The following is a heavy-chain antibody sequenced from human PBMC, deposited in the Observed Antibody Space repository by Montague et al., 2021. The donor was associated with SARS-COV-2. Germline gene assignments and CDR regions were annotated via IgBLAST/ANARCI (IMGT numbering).Heavy chain of an antibody. CDR3: ARELSGDSYYYYGMDV. Sequence: SETLSLTCAVSGGSISSIYWWSWVRQPPGKGLEWIGQIHHSGTTNYKPSLKSRVTISVNKSQNQFSLNLSSVTAADAAVYYCARELSGDSYYYYGMDVWGQGTTVTVSS. CDR1: GGSISSIYW. D-gene: IGHD2-21*02. J-gene: IGHJ6*02. V-gene: IGHV4-4*02. CDR2: IHHSGTT.